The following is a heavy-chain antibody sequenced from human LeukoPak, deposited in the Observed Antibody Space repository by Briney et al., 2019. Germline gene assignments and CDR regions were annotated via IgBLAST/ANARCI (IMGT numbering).Heavy chain of an antibody. D-gene: IGHD3-10*01. CDR2: IYYSGST. CDR3: ARAKYYYGSGSYHFDY. Sequence: SETLSLTCTVSGGSISSYYWSWIRQPPGKGLEWIGYIYYSGSTNYNPSLKSRVTISVDTSKNQFSLKLSSVTAADTAVYYCARAKYYYGSGSYHFDYWGQGTLVTVSS. J-gene: IGHJ4*02. V-gene: IGHV4-59*01. CDR1: GGSISSYY.